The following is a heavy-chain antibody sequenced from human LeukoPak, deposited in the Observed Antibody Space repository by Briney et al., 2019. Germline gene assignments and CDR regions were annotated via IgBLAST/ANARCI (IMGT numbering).Heavy chain of an antibody. Sequence: GGSLRLSCEGSEINFNDYTMNWVRQAPGKGLEWVSSISSRNSFIHYTDSVKGRFTISRDNAKNSLYLQMDSLRAEDTAVYYCARDKHDYDILTGSLGYYRMDVWGQGTTVTVSS. CDR3: ARDKHDYDILTGSLGYYRMDV. V-gene: IGHV3-21*01. CDR1: EINFNDYT. J-gene: IGHJ6*02. D-gene: IGHD3-9*01. CDR2: ISSRNSFI.